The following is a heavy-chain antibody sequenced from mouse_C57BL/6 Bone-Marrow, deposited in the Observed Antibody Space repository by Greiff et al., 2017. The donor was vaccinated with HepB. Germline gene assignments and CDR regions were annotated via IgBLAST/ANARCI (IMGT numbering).Heavy chain of an antibody. J-gene: IGHJ4*01. D-gene: IGHD2-14*01. V-gene: IGHV1-55*01. CDR1: GYTFTSYW. Sequence: QVQLQQPGAELVKPGASVKMSCKASGYTFTSYWITWVKQWPGQGLEWIGDIYPGSGSTNYNEKFKSKATLTVDTPSSTAYMQLSSLTSEDSAVSYCARAGYFYALDYWGHGTSVTVSS. CDR3: ARAGYFYALDY. CDR2: IYPGSGST.